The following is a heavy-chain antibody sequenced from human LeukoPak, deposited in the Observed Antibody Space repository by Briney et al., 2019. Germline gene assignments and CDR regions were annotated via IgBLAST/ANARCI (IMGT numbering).Heavy chain of an antibody. J-gene: IGHJ4*02. D-gene: IGHD3-9*01. Sequence: ASVKVSCKASGYTFTSYGISWVRQAPGQGLEWMGWINPNSGGTNYAQKFQGRVTMTRDTSISTAYMELSRLRSDDTAVYYCARAFYDILTGYYRMNGGYFDYWGQGTLVTVSS. CDR1: GYTFTSYG. CDR3: ARAFYDILTGYYRMNGGYFDY. V-gene: IGHV1-2*02. CDR2: INPNSGGT.